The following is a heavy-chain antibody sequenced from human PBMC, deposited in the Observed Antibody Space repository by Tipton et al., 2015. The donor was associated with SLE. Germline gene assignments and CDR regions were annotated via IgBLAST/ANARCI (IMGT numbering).Heavy chain of an antibody. D-gene: IGHD7-27*01. V-gene: IGHV3-30*19. CDR1: GFTFSSYG. J-gene: IGHJ4*02. Sequence: SGFTFSSYGMHWVRQAPGKGLEWVAVIWYDGSNKYYADSVKGRFTISRDNSKNTLDLQMNSLRPEDTAVYFCASLLGIFDYWGQGTLVTVSS. CDR3: ASLLGIFDY. CDR2: IWYDGSNK.